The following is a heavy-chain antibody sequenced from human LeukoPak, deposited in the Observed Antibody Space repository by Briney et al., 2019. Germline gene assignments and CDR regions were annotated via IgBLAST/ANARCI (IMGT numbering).Heavy chain of an antibody. D-gene: IGHD3-16*01. CDR1: GFTFSSYR. CDR3: ARGPQTTSRGGPYYYYYMDV. CDR2: ISSSSSTI. V-gene: IGHV3-48*04. Sequence: GGSLRLSCAASGFTFSSYRMNWVRQAPGKGLEWVSYISSSSSTIYYADSVKGRFTISRDNAKNSLYLQMNSLRAEDTAVYYCARGPQTTSRGGPYYYYYMDVWGKGTTVTISS. J-gene: IGHJ6*03.